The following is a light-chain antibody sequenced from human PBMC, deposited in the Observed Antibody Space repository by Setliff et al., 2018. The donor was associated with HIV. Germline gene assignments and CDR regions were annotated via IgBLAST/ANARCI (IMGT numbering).Light chain of an antibody. CDR2: ANT. V-gene: IGLV1-40*01. CDR1: SSNIGAGYD. CDR3: QSYDSSLSGWV. Sequence: VLTQPPSVSGAPGQRVTISCTGSSSNIGAGYDVHWYQQLPGTAPKLLIYANTNRPSGVPDRFSGSKSGTSPSLAITGLQAEDGADYYCQSYDSSLSGWVFGGGTKVTV. J-gene: IGLJ3*02.